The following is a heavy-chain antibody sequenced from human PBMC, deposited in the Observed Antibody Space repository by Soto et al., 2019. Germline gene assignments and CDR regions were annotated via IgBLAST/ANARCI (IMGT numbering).Heavy chain of an antibody. V-gene: IGHV4-59*01. J-gene: IGHJ4*02. Sequence: SXTLSLTCTVSGGSISSYSWSWIRQPPGKGLEWIGYIYYSGITDYNPSLKSRVTISVDTSKSQFSLKLSSVTAADTAVYYCARGGGVYYFDYWGQGTLVTVS. D-gene: IGHD2-8*02. CDR2: IYYSGIT. CDR3: ARGGGVYYFDY. CDR1: GGSISSYS.